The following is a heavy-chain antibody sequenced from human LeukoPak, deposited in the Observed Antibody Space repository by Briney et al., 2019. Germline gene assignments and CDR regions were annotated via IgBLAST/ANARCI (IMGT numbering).Heavy chain of an antibody. J-gene: IGHJ4*02. CDR1: GYTFTSYY. CDR3: ARDHCSGGSCYVGYFDY. CDR2: INPSGGST. V-gene: IGHV1-46*01. Sequence: ASVKVSCKASGYTFTSYYMHWVRQAPGQGLEWMGIINPSGGSTSYAQKFQGRVTMTRDTSTSTVYMELSSLRSEDTAVYYCARDHCSGGSCYVGYFDYWGLGTLVTVSS. D-gene: IGHD2-15*01.